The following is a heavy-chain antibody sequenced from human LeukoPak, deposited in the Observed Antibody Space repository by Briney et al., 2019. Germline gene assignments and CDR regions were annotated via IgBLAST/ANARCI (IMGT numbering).Heavy chain of an antibody. CDR1: GGSISSGGYC. CDR3: AREEDYYDSSGYYDY. J-gene: IGHJ4*02. D-gene: IGHD3-22*01. V-gene: IGHV4-31*03. CDR2: IYYSGST. Sequence: PSETLSLTCTVSGGSISSGGYCWSWIRQHPGKGLEWIGYIYYSGSTYYNPSLKSRVTISVDTSKNQFSLKLSSVTAADTAVYYCAREEDYYDSSGYYDYWGQGTLVTVSS.